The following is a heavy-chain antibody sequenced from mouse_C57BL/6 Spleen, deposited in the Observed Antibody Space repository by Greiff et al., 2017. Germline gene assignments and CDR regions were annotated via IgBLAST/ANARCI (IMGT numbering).Heavy chain of an antibody. CDR3: ARESNYAMDY. Sequence: VQLQQSGPELVKPGASVKISCKASGYAFRSSWMNWVKQRPGKGLEWIGRIYPGDGDTNYNGKFKGKATLTADKSSSTAYMQLSSLTSEDSAVYFCARESNYAMDYWGQGTSVTVSS. D-gene: IGHD5-1*01. CDR2: IYPGDGDT. V-gene: IGHV1-82*01. J-gene: IGHJ4*01. CDR1: GYAFRSSW.